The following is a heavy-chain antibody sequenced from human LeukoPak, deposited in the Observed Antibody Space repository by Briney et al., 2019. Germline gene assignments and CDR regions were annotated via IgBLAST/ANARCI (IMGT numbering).Heavy chain of an antibody. CDR1: GFTFSDYY. J-gene: IGHJ4*02. V-gene: IGHV3-11*01. CDR2: ISTGGETI. CDR3: ASTWVQTGERNS. Sequence: GGSLRLSCAASGFTFSDYYISGISQAPGKGLEWVSYISTGGETIYYADSVKGRFTISRDNAKNSLYLQMNSLRAEDTALYYCASTWVQTGERNSGGQGTLSPSPQ. D-gene: IGHD5-18*01.